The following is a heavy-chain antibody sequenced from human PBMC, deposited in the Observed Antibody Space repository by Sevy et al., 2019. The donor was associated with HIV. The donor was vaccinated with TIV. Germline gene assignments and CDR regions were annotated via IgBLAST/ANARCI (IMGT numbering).Heavy chain of an antibody. Sequence: RGCLRLSCTASGFSFNMYWMSWVRQAPGQGLEWVAHIKRDGSEKYYVDSVRGRFTISRDNAKNSLYLQMNSLRAEDPAVYYCARDCSSTSCLWGLDVWGQGTTVTVSS. CDR2: IKRDGSEK. J-gene: IGHJ6*02. D-gene: IGHD2-2*01. V-gene: IGHV3-7*03. CDR1: GFSFNMYW. CDR3: ARDCSSTSCLWGLDV.